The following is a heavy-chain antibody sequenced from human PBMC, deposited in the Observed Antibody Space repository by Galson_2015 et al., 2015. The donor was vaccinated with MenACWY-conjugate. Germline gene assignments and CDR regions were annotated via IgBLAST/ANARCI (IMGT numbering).Heavy chain of an antibody. CDR1: GGTFSRFA. CDR3: AGGPTGTTTLYYYYYEMGV. Sequence: SVKVSCKASGGTFSRFAISWVRQAPEQGLEWMGGIIPVFGTSNYAQKFQGRVTITADESTNTAYMELSSLRSEDTAVYYCAGGPTGTTTLYYYYYEMGVWGQGTTVTVSS. V-gene: IGHV1-69*13. CDR2: IIPVFGTS. J-gene: IGHJ6*02. D-gene: IGHD1-1*01.